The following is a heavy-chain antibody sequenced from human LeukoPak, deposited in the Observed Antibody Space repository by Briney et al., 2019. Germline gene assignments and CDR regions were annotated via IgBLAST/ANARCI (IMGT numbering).Heavy chain of an antibody. J-gene: IGHJ2*01. CDR1: GYAVTGYC. CDR3: TRDDAPPYGSGLWYFDL. V-gene: IGHV1-46*01. D-gene: IGHD3-10*01. CDR2: INPNSGGR. Sequence: ASVKVSCKASGYAVTGYCMHWVRQAPGQGLGWMGWINPNSGGRSYAKKFQGRVNMTRDTSPSTVYMELSSLRSEDTAVYYCTRDDAPPYGSGLWYFDLWGRGTLVTVSS.